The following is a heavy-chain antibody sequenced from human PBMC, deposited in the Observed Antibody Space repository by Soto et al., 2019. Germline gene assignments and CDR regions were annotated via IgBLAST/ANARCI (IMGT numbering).Heavy chain of an antibody. D-gene: IGHD3-3*01. V-gene: IGHV4-34*01. CDR1: GGSFSGYY. CDR2: INHSGST. CDR3: ARSAVERYDFWSGYSSKYYYGMDV. J-gene: IGHJ6*02. Sequence: WESLSLTCAAYGGSFSGYYWSWIRQPPGKGLEWIGEINHSGSTNYNPSLKSRVTISVDTSKNKFYLKMSSVTAADTAVYYCARSAVERYDFWSGYSSKYYYGMDVWGQGTTVTVSS.